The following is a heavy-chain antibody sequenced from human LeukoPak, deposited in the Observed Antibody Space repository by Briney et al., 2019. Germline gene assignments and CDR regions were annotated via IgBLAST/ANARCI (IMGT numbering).Heavy chain of an antibody. CDR2: IYYSGST. Sequence: SETLSLTCTVSGGSISSSSYYWGWIRQPPGKGLEWIGSIYYSGSTYYNPALKSRVTISVDTSKNQFSLKLSSVTAADTAVYYCANFGVVIRWGQGTLVTVSS. CDR3: ANFGVVIR. CDR1: GGSISSSSYY. J-gene: IGHJ4*02. V-gene: IGHV4-39*01. D-gene: IGHD3-3*01.